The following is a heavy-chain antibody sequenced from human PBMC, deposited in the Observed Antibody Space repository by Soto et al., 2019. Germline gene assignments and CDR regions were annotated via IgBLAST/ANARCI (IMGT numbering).Heavy chain of an antibody. D-gene: IGHD6-13*01. J-gene: IGHJ3*01. Sequence: RASVKVSCKASGYTFSNYGITWLRQAPGQGLQWMGWISVCNGNTNYARKFQGRVTITADESTSTAYMELSSLRSDDTAMYYCARGRGVVIPAGAPDAFDVWGQGTMVTVSS. V-gene: IGHV1-18*01. CDR2: ISVCNGNT. CDR3: ARGRGVVIPAGAPDAFDV. CDR1: GYTFSNYG.